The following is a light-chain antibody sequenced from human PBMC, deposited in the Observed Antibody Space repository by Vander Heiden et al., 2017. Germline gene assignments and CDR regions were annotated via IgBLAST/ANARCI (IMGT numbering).Light chain of an antibody. J-gene: IGKJ4*01. CDR2: ASS. CDR3: QQSYYHPLT. V-gene: IGKV1-39*01. CDR1: QSITRY. Sequence: CRAIQSITRYLNWYQQQPGKPPQLLTYASSSLPSGVPSRTSGSGSGTDSTLTISSLQPDDFVTYSRQQSYYHPLTFGGGTKLEIK.